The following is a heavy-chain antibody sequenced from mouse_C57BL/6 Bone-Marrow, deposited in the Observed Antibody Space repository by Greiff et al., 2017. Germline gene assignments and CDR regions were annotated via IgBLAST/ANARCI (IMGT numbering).Heavy chain of an antibody. CDR3: ARQDYDVGFAY. V-gene: IGHV5-17*01. CDR2: ISSGSSTI. J-gene: IGHJ3*01. Sequence: EVQVVESGGGLVKPGGSLKLSCAASGFTFSDYGMHWVRQAPEKGLGWVAYISSGSSTIYYADTVKGRFTISRDNAKNTLFLQMTSLRSEDTAMYYCARQDYDVGFAYWGQGTLVTVSA. CDR1: GFTFSDYG. D-gene: IGHD2-4*01.